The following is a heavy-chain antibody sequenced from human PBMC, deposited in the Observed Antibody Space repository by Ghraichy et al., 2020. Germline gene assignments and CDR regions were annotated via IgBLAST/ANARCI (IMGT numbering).Heavy chain of an antibody. V-gene: IGHV3-9*01. CDR1: GFTFDDYA. Sequence: GGSLRLSCAASGFTFDDYAMHWVRQAPGKGLEWVSGISWNSGSIGYADSVKGRFTISRDNAKNSLYLQMNSLRAEDTALYYCAKDRRETEAAFDIWGQGTMVTVSS. CDR3: AKDRRETEAAFDI. CDR2: ISWNSGSI. D-gene: IGHD1-14*01. J-gene: IGHJ3*02.